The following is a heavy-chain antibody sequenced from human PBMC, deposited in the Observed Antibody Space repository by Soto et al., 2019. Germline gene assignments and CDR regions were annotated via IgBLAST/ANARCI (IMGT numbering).Heavy chain of an antibody. CDR1: GFPFSSYA. CDR3: ARGPVSNDHYFDY. J-gene: IGHJ4*02. V-gene: IGHV3-48*01. CDR2: ISTSGATI. Sequence: PGGSMRRSCAASGFPFSSYAMNWVRQAPGKGLEWISYISTSGATIYYADSVRGRFTISRDNARNSLSLQMNSLRAEDTAQYYCARGPVSNDHYFDYWGQGAQVTVSS. D-gene: IGHD3-16*01.